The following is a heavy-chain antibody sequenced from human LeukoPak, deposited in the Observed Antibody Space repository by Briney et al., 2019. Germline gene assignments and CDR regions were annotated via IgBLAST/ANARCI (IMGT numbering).Heavy chain of an antibody. Sequence: SVKVSCKASGGTFSSYAISWVRQAPGQGLEWMGGIILIFGTANYAQKFQGRVTITTDESTSTAYMELSSLRSEDTAVYYCASLMTTGYYYMDVWGKGTTVTVSS. CDR2: IILIFGTA. V-gene: IGHV1-69*05. J-gene: IGHJ6*03. D-gene: IGHD4-17*01. CDR1: GGTFSSYA. CDR3: ASLMTTGYYYMDV.